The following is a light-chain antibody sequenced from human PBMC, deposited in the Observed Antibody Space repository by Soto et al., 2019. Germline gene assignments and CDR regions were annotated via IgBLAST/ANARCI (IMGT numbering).Light chain of an antibody. CDR3: QQHDKLPPA. V-gene: IGKV3-15*01. CDR1: QSLRSN. J-gene: IGKJ1*01. Sequence: EIVMTQSPVTLSVSPGETVTLSCRASQSLRSNLAWYQKKPGQTPRLLIYSASIRAAATPARFSGSGAGTNFSLTISSLPSEDFAVYYCQQHDKLPPAFGQGTKVDLK. CDR2: SAS.